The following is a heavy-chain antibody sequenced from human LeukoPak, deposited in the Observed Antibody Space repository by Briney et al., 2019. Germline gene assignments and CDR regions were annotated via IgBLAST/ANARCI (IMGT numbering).Heavy chain of an antibody. V-gene: IGHV1-46*01. CDR3: AREPRNIVVVVAATNPFDY. CDR1: GYTFTSYF. Sequence: ASVKVSCKASGYTFTSYFMHWVRQAPGQGLEWMGIINPSGGSTSYAQKFQGRVTMTRDTSTSTVYMELSSLRSEDTAVYYCAREPRNIVVVVAATNPFDYWGQGTLVTVSS. CDR2: INPSGGST. J-gene: IGHJ4*02. D-gene: IGHD2-15*01.